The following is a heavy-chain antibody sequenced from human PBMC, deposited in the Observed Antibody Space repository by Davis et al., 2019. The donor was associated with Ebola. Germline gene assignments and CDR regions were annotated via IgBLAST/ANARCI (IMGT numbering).Heavy chain of an antibody. CDR2: INTNTGNP. J-gene: IGHJ6*04. CDR1: RYTFTSYA. V-gene: IGHV7-4-1*02. CDR3: ARGPRYCSGGSCYSGYYYYGMDV. D-gene: IGHD2-15*01. Sequence: ASVTVSCKASRYTFTSYAMNWVRQAPGQGLEWMGWINTNTGNPTYAQRFTGRFVFSLDTSVSTAYLQISSLKAEDTAVYYCARGPRYCSGGSCYSGYYYYGMDVWGKGTTVTVSS.